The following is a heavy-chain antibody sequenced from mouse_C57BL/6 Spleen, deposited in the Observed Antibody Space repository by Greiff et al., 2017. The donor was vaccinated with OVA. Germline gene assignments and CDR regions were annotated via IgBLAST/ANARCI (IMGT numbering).Heavy chain of an antibody. Sequence: QVQLQQSGPELVKPGASVKISCKASGYAFSSSWMNWVKQRPGKGLEWIGRIYPGDGDTNYNGKFKGKATLTADKSSSTAYMQLSSLTSEDSAVYFCARLTYGSSGGFAYWGQGTLVTVSA. D-gene: IGHD1-1*01. CDR1: GYAFSSSW. CDR3: ARLTYGSSGGFAY. J-gene: IGHJ3*01. CDR2: IYPGDGDT. V-gene: IGHV1-82*01.